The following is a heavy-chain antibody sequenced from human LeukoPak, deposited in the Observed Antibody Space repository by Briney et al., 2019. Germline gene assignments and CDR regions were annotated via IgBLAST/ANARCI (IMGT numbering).Heavy chain of an antibody. CDR3: AKDRLGGNNYGHFDY. V-gene: IGHV3-23*01. CDR2: IIASGGAT. CDR1: GFTFSSFA. J-gene: IGHJ4*02. Sequence: GGSLRLSCAASGFTFSSFAMNWVRLAPGKGLEWVSAIIASGGATYYADSVKGRFTISGDNSENTLYLRMNSLGAEDTAIYYCAKDRLGGNNYGHFDYWGQGTLVTVSS. D-gene: IGHD5-18*01.